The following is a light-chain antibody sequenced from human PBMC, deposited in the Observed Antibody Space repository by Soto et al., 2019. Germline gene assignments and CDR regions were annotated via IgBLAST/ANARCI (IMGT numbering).Light chain of an antibody. CDR3: QQYNNLPIT. J-gene: IGKJ5*01. CDR2: GAS. V-gene: IGKV3-15*01. CDR1: QNIRRN. Sequence: SPHTLALSPGEGVALSCRASQNIRRNSLAWYQHKRGQAPRVLISGASTRATGIPARFSGSGSGTESTLTISSLQSEDFAVYYCQQYNNLPITFGQGTRLEIK.